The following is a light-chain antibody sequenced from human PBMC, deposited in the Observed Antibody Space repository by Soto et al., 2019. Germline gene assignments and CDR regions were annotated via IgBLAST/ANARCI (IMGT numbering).Light chain of an antibody. J-gene: IGKJ1*01. CDR2: GAS. Sequence: EIVMTQSPATLSVSPGERATLSCRASRSVSSNLAWYQQKPGQAPRLLIYGASTTATDIPPRFSGSGSGTEFTLTISSLQSEDFAVYYCQQYSNWPRTFGQGTKVEIK. CDR1: RSVSSN. CDR3: QQYSNWPRT. V-gene: IGKV3-15*01.